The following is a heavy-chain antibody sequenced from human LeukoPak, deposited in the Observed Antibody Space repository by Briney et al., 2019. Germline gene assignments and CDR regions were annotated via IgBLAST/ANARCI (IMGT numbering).Heavy chain of an antibody. CDR1: GGSMSSYH. Sequence: KSSETLSLTCTVSGGSMSSYHWSWIRQPPGKGLEWIGYIYYSGSTNYNPSLKSRVTISVDTSKNQFSLKLSSVTAADTAVYYCARGRVTDSSGYYPFWGQGTLVTVSS. D-gene: IGHD3-22*01. CDR2: IYYSGST. J-gene: IGHJ4*02. CDR3: ARGRVTDSSGYYPF. V-gene: IGHV4-59*01.